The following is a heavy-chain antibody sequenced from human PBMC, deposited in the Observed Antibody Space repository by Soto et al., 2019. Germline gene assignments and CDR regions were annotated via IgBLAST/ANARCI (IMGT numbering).Heavy chain of an antibody. CDR3: ASGGPSLHLYPDYYYYGMDV. CDR2: MNPNSGNT. D-gene: IGHD4-4*01. Sequence: ASVKVSCQASGYTFTSYDINWVRQATGQGLEWMGWMNPNSGNTGYAQKFQGRVTMTRNTSISTAYMELSSLRSEDTAVYYCASGGPSLHLYPDYYYYGMDVWGQGTTVTVSS. V-gene: IGHV1-8*01. J-gene: IGHJ6*02. CDR1: GYTFTSYD.